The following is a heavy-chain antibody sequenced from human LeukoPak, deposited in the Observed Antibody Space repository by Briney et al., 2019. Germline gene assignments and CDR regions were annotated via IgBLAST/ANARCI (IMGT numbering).Heavy chain of an antibody. Sequence: GGSLRLSCAASGFTFSDYYMSWIRQAPGKGLEWVPYISSSSSYTNYADSVKGRFTISRDNAKNSLYLQMNSLRAEDTAVYYCARDAKGDYYGSGSYLHPDYWGQGTLVTVSS. V-gene: IGHV3-11*06. CDR1: GFTFSDYY. D-gene: IGHD3-10*01. CDR3: ARDAKGDYYGSGSYLHPDY. J-gene: IGHJ4*02. CDR2: ISSSSSYT.